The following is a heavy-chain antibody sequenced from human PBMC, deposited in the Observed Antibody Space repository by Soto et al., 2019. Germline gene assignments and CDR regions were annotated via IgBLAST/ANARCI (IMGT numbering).Heavy chain of an antibody. CDR1: GFTFSSYS. D-gene: IGHD2-15*01. CDR2: ISSSSSYI. Sequence: GGSLRLSCAASGFTFSSYSMNWVRQAPGKGLEWVSSISSSSSYIYYADSVKGRFTISRDNAKNSLYLQMNSLRAEDTAVYYCARVIRVGCSGGSCSTSFDYWGQGTLVTVSS. J-gene: IGHJ4*02. V-gene: IGHV3-21*01. CDR3: ARVIRVGCSGGSCSTSFDY.